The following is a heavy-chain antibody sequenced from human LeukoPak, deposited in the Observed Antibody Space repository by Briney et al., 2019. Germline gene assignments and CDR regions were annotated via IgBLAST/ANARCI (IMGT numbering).Heavy chain of an antibody. Sequence: SETLSLTCAVSGGSISSGGYSWSWIRQPPGKGLEWIGYIYDVGSTYYNPSLKSRVTISVDTSKNQFSLKLSSVTAADTAVYYCARNRGYYDFWSGTHGRGYFDYWGQGTLVTVSS. CDR3: ARNRGYYDFWSGTHGRGYFDY. V-gene: IGHV4-30-2*02. CDR2: IYDVGST. J-gene: IGHJ4*02. D-gene: IGHD3-3*01. CDR1: GGSISSGGYS.